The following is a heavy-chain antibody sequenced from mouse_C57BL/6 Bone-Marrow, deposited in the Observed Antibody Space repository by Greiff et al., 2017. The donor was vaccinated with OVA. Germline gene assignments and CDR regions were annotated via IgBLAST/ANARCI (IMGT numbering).Heavy chain of an antibody. CDR1: GFTFSDAW. V-gene: IGHV6-6*01. Sequence: EVQRVESGGGLVQPGGSMKLSCAASGFTFSDAWMDWVRQSPEKGLEWVAEIRNKANNHATYYAESVKGRFTISRDDSKSSVYLQMNSLRAEDTGIYYCTRKSNYAWFAYWGQGTLVTVSA. CDR2: IRNKANNHAT. CDR3: TRKSNYAWFAY. D-gene: IGHD2-5*01. J-gene: IGHJ3*01.